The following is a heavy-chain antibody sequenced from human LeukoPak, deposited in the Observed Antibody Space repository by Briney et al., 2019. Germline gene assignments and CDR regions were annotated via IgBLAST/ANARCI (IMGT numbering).Heavy chain of an antibody. V-gene: IGHV4-39*07. CDR2: IYYSGST. J-gene: IGHJ5*02. CDR1: GGSISSSSYY. D-gene: IGHD3-3*01. Sequence: SETLSLTCTVSGGSISSSSYYWGWIRQPPGKGLEWIGSIYYSGSTYYNPSLKSRVTISVDTSKNQFSLKLSSVTAADTAVYYCARDAPGHYDFWSAQSGFDPWGQGTLVTVSS. CDR3: ARDAPGHYDFWSAQSGFDP.